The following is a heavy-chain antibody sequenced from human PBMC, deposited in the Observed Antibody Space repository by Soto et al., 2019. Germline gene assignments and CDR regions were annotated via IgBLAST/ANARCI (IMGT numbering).Heavy chain of an antibody. Sequence: GSLRLSCAASGFAFSGYSMNWFRQAPGKGLAWISYISSSATSIYYADSVRGRFTVSRDNGKNSLYLQMTSLRDEDTALYYCAPERNHYPYRPGSYVGPSDIWGQGTLVTVSS. D-gene: IGHD3-16*01. CDR3: APERNHYPYRPGSYVGPSDI. V-gene: IGHV3-48*02. CDR2: ISSSATSI. CDR1: GFAFSGYS. J-gene: IGHJ4*02.